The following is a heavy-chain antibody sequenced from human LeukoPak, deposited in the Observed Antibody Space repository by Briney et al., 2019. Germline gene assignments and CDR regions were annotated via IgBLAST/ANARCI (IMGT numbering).Heavy chain of an antibody. V-gene: IGHV4-4*08. CDR1: GGSISSYY. CDR2: IYSSGST. D-gene: IGHD5-18*01. J-gene: IGHJ6*03. CDR3: ARDLGGYSDGSYYYYMDV. Sequence: SETLSLTCTVSGGSISSYYWSWIRQPPGEGLEWIGYIYSSGSTTYNPSLTSRVTISVDTSKNQFSLKLSSVTAADTAVYYCARDLGGYSDGSYYYYMDVWGKGTTVTVSS.